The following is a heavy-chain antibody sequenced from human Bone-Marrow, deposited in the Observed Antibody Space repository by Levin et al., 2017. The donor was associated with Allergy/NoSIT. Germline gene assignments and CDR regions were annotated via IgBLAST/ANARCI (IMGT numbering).Heavy chain of an antibody. V-gene: IGHV1-69*13. CDR3: ARGEIGSSGLFDY. CDR2: IMPIIGTA. D-gene: IGHD6-19*01. J-gene: IGHJ4*02. CDR1: GGTFSTYP. Sequence: SVKVSCKASGGTFSTYPISWVRQAPGQGLEWMGGIMPIIGTANYAQKFQGRVTINADESTTTAYMELSSLRSEDTAVYYCARGEIGSSGLFDYWGQGTLVTDSS.